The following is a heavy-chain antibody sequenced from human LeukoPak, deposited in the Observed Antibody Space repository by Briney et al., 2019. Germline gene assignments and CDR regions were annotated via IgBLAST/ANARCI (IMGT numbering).Heavy chain of an antibody. CDR3: ARYSSSSGGASYYLDY. D-gene: IGHD6-6*01. V-gene: IGHV3-74*01. CDR1: GFTLRNYW. J-gene: IGHJ4*01. Sequence: TGGSLRLSCTASGFTLRNYWMHWVRQVPGKRLVWVSRISGDGSVANYADSVQGRFTISRDNAKNMLYLQINSLRSEDTAVYFCARYSSSSGGASYYLDYWGHGTLITVSS. CDR2: ISGDGSVA.